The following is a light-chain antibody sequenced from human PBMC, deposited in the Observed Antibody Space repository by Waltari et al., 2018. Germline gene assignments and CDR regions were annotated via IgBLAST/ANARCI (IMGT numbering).Light chain of an antibody. CDR3: CSYAGSYTYYV. CDR2: DVS. Sequence: QSALTQPRSVSGSPGQSVPISRTGTSSDVGGYNYVSWYQQHPGKAPKLMIYDVSKRPSGVPDRFSGSKSGNTASLTISGLQAEDEADYYCCSYAGSYTYYVFGTGTKVTVL. V-gene: IGLV2-11*02. J-gene: IGLJ1*01. CDR1: SSDVGGYNY.